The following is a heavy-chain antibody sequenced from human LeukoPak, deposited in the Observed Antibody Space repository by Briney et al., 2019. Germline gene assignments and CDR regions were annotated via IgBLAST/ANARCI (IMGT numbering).Heavy chain of an antibody. D-gene: IGHD6-19*01. Sequence: SETLSLTCTVSGGSISSGNYYWSWIRQPAGKGLEWIGRIYRTGSTNYNPSLEGRVTISIDTSKNQFSLKLSSVTAADTAVYYCATLDRAGYSSGWYTFDPWGQGTLVTVSS. CDR1: GGSISSGNYY. CDR3: ATLDRAGYSSGWYTFDP. J-gene: IGHJ5*02. CDR2: IYRTGST. V-gene: IGHV4-61*02.